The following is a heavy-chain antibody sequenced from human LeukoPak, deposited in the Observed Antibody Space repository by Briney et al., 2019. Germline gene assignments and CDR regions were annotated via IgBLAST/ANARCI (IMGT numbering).Heavy chain of an antibody. CDR2: ISGFGDRI. CDR3: VRGHDSFDY. D-gene: IGHD3-3*01. J-gene: IGHJ4*02. CDR1: GFTFSSYA. V-gene: IGHV3-23*01. Sequence: GGSLRLSCAASGFTFSSYAMTWVRQAPGKGLEWVSTISGFGDRIFYGDSVKGRFTISRDTFKNTLYLQMNSLRVEDTAIYYCVRGHDSFDYWGQGTLVTVSS.